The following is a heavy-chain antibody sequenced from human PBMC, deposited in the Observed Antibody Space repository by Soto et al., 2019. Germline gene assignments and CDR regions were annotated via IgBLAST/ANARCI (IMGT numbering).Heavy chain of an antibody. CDR2: LSGSGGTT. Sequence: EVQLLESGGGLVQPGGSLRLSCSTSGFTFSTYAMNWVRQAPGKGLEWVSALSGSGGTTYYADSVRGRFSISRDNSKNSRFLQMNSLRAEDTALYYCAKQRAGYGSGSDTYNFDFWGQGTPVTVSS. V-gene: IGHV3-23*01. D-gene: IGHD3-10*01. CDR3: AKQRAGYGSGSDTYNFDF. J-gene: IGHJ4*02. CDR1: GFTFSTYA.